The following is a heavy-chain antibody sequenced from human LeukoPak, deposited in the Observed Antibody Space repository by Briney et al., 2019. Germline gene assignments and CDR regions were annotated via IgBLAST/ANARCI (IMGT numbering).Heavy chain of an antibody. Sequence: GGSLRLSCAASGFTFSSYAMSWVRQAPGKGLEWVSAISGSGGSTYYADSVKGRFTISRDNAKNSLYLQMNSLRAEDTALYYCAREGGSYYPSYYYYYMDVWGKGTTVTVSS. CDR2: ISGSGGST. J-gene: IGHJ6*03. D-gene: IGHD2-15*01. CDR3: AREGGSYYPSYYYYYMDV. V-gene: IGHV3-23*01. CDR1: GFTFSSYA.